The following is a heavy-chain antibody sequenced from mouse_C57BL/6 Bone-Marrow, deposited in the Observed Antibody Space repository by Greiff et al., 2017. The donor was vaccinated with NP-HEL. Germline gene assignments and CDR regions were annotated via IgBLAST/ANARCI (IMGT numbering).Heavy chain of an antibody. CDR3: ARQGDGYYEFAY. D-gene: IGHD2-3*01. J-gene: IGHJ3*01. CDR1: GFTFSDYG. Sequence: EVQVVESGGGLVKPGGSLKLSCAASGFTFSDYGMHWVRQAPGKGLEWVAYISSGSSTIYYADTVKGRFTLSRDKANNTLFLQMTSLRSEDTAMYYCARQGDGYYEFAYWGQGTLVTVSA. CDR2: ISSGSSTI. V-gene: IGHV5-17*01.